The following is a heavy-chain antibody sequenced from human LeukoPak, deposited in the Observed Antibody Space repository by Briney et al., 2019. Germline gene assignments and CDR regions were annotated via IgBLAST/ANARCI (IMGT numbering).Heavy chain of an antibody. D-gene: IGHD3-22*01. J-gene: IGHJ3*02. CDR1: GFTFSSYA. CDR3: ARARPPLYYYDSSGYYGAFDI. Sequence: GGSLRLSCAASGFTFSSYAMSWVRQAPGKGLEWVSAISGSGGSTYYADSVKGRFTISRDNSKNTLYLQMNSLRAEDTAVYYCARARPPLYYYDSSGYYGAFDIWGQGTMVTVSS. V-gene: IGHV3-23*01. CDR2: ISGSGGST.